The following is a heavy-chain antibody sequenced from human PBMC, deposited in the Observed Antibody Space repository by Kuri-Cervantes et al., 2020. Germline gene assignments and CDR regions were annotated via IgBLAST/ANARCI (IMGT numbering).Heavy chain of an antibody. J-gene: IGHJ6*02. CDR2: ISSSSSTI. Sequence: GASLKISCAASGFTFSSYSMNWVRQAPGKGLEWVSYISSSSSTIYYADSVKGRFTISRDNAKNSLYLQMNSLRAEDTAVYYCAKGFGKTGHYYYGMDVWGQGTTVTVSS. CDR1: GFTFSSYS. CDR3: AKGFGKTGHYYYGMDV. D-gene: IGHD3-16*01. V-gene: IGHV3-48*01.